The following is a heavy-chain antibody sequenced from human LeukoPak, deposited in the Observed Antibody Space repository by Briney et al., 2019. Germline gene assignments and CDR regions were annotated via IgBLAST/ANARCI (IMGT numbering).Heavy chain of an antibody. J-gene: IGHJ4*02. D-gene: IGHD5-12*01. CDR1: GFTVSSNY. V-gene: IGHV3-66*01. CDR2: IYRGGST. CDR3: TRVATIPDY. Sequence: TGGSLRLSCAASGFTVSSNYMSWVRQAPGKGLECVSVIYRGGSTYYADSVKGRFTISRDNSKNTLYLQMNSLRAEDTAVYYCTRVATIPDYWGQGTLVTVSS.